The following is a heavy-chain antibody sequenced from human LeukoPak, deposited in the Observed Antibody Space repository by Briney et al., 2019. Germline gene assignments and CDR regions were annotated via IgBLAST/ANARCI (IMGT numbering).Heavy chain of an antibody. CDR3: ARGGTFVSDY. V-gene: IGHV3-7*01. J-gene: IGHJ4*02. CDR1: GFTFSTFW. D-gene: IGHD1-1*01. CDR2: INQEGSEE. Sequence: GGSLTLSCPASGFTFSTFWLSWVRQAPGKGLEGVANINQEGSEEYYVDSVKGRFTVSRDNAKTSLYLQMDSLRAEHAAVYYCARGGTFVSDYSGQGTLVTVSS.